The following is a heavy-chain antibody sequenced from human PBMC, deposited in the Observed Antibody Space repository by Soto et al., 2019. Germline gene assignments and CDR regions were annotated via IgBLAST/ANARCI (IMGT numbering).Heavy chain of an antibody. CDR3: ARDRHSGTKLAETNAFDI. Sequence: EVQLVESGGGLVKPGGSLRLSCAASGFTFSSYSMNWVRQAPGKGLEWVSSISSSSSYIYYADSVKGRFTISRDNAKNSLYLQMNSLRAEDTAVYYCARDRHSGTKLAETNAFDIWGQGTMVTVSS. CDR2: ISSSSSYI. D-gene: IGHD6-19*01. CDR1: GFTFSSYS. J-gene: IGHJ3*02. V-gene: IGHV3-21*01.